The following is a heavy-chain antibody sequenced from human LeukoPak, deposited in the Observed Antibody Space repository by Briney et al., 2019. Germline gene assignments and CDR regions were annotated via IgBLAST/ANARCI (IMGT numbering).Heavy chain of an antibody. Sequence: PSETLSLTCTVSGGSISSGSYYWSWIRQPAGKGLEWIGRIYTSGSTNYNPSLKSRVTISVDTSKNQFSLKLSSVTAADTAAYYCARERRGYDSSTYYYYYYMDVWGKGTTVTISS. CDR3: ARERRGYDSSTYYYYYYMDV. J-gene: IGHJ6*03. V-gene: IGHV4-61*02. CDR1: GGSISSGSYY. D-gene: IGHD3-22*01. CDR2: IYTSGST.